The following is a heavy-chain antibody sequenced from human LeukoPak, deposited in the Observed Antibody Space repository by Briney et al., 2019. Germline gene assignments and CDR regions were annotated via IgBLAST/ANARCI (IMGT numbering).Heavy chain of an antibody. J-gene: IGHJ4*02. CDR2: IYYSGST. CDR1: GGSISSGDYY. V-gene: IGHV4-30-4*08. Sequence: PSETLSLTCTVSGGSISSGDYYWSWIRQPPGKGLEWIGYIYYSGSTYYNPSLKSRVTISVDTSKNQFSLKLSSVTGAGTAVYYRGRSPYIIAAAGTGFDYWGQGTLVTVSS. CDR3: GRSPYIIAAAGTGFDY. D-gene: IGHD6-13*01.